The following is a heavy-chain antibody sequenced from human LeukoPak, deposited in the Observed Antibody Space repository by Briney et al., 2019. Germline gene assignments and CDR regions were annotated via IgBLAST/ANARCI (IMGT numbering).Heavy chain of an antibody. CDR3: ARDPSYDFWSGSHFDY. J-gene: IGHJ4*02. CDR1: GGTFSSYT. D-gene: IGHD3-3*01. CDR2: IIPILGIA. V-gene: IGHV1-69*04. Sequence: SVKVSCKASGGTFSSYTISWVRQAPGQGLEWMGRIIPILGIANYTQKFQGRVTITADKSTSTAYMELSSLRSEDTAVYYCARDPSYDFWSGSHFDYWGQGTLVTVSS.